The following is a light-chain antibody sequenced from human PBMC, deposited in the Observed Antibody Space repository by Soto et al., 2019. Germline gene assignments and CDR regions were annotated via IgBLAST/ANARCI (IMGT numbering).Light chain of an antibody. V-gene: IGKV3-20*01. CDR3: QQFGSLLPRT. CDR1: QSVSSI. J-gene: IGKJ1*01. Sequence: MVLTKKQETLSVGQGVGAAGCGMVSQSVSSILAWYPQKPGQAPRLLIYGASTRATGVPARFSGSGSGTDFTLTISRLEPEDFAVYFCQQFGSLLPRT. CDR2: GAS.